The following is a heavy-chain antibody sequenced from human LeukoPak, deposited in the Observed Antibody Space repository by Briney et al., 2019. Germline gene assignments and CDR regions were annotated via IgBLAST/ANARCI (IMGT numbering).Heavy chain of an antibody. D-gene: IGHD2-15*01. CDR1: GFTFSSYS. CDR3: ARDHVGILSDAFDI. Sequence: PGGSLRLSCAASGFTFSSYSMNWVRQAPGKGLEWVSYISSSSSTIYYADSVKGRFTISRDNAKNSLYLQMNSLRAEDTAVYYCARDHVGILSDAFDIWGQGTMVTVSS. V-gene: IGHV3-48*01. CDR2: ISSSSSTI. J-gene: IGHJ3*02.